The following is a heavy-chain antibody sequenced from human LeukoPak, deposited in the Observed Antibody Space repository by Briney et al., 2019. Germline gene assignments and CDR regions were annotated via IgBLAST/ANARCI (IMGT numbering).Heavy chain of an antibody. D-gene: IGHD6-13*01. Sequence: GGSLRLSCVASGLTFSSHAMSWVRQAPGKGLEWVSGFSNSGGNTHYQDSVKGRFTISRDNSKDTLFLQMNSLRAEATAVYYCVTHRSVSSYDAFDIWGQGTVVTVS. CDR3: VTHRSVSSYDAFDI. CDR1: GLTFSSHA. V-gene: IGHV3-23*01. J-gene: IGHJ3*02. CDR2: FSNSGGNT.